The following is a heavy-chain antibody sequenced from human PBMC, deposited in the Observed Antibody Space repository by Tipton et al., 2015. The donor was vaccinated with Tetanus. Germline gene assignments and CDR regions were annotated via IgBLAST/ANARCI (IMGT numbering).Heavy chain of an antibody. CDR1: GLSFSVYS. CDR3: ARDHRPTSRGSESYYYYGLDV. CDR2: ISGTGKYI. V-gene: IGHV3-21*06. Sequence: SLRLSCVASGLSFSVYSINWVRQAPGKGLEWVSSISGTGKYIYYADSVKGRFTISRDNAKNSLSLEMNSLRADDTAVYYCARDHRPTSRGSESYYYYGLDVWGQGTTVTVSS. J-gene: IGHJ6*02. D-gene: IGHD3-10*01.